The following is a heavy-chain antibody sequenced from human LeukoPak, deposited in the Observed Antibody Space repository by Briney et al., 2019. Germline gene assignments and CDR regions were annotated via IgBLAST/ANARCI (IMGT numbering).Heavy chain of an antibody. CDR2: ISSSSSAI. CDR1: GFSFSTYS. V-gene: IGHV3-48*04. CDR3: AKDYGGDRRTFDI. Sequence: GGSLRLSCVASGFSFSTYSMNWVRQAPGKGLEWVSYISSSSSAIYYADSVKGRFTMSRDNAKNTLFLQMNSLRAEDTAVYYCAKDYGGDRRTFDIWGQGTMVTVS. D-gene: IGHD4-23*01. J-gene: IGHJ3*02.